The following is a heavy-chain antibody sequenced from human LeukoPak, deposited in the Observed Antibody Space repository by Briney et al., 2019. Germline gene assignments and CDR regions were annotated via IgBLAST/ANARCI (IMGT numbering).Heavy chain of an antibody. V-gene: IGHV1-18*01. D-gene: IGHD2-21*02. J-gene: IGHJ4*02. Sequence: ASVKVSCKASGYTFTNYAISWVRQAPGQGHEWMGWISSYNGNTKYAQKLQGRVTVTTDTSTSAAYMELRSLRSDDTAVYYCARAGNVVTAHFDYWGQGTLVTVSS. CDR1: GYTFTNYA. CDR3: ARAGNVVTAHFDY. CDR2: ISSYNGNT.